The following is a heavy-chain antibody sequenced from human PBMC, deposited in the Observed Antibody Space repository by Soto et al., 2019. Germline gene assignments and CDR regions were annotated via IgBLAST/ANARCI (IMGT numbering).Heavy chain of an antibody. CDR3: AFEVPAATDWFDP. V-gene: IGHV4-34*01. CDR1: GGSFSGYY. J-gene: IGHJ5*02. CDR2: INHSGST. Sequence: QVQLQQWGAGLLKPSETLSLTCAVYGGSFSGYYWSWIRQPPGKGLEWIGEINHSGSTNYNPSLKSLVTISVDTSKNQFSLKLSSVTAADTAVYYCAFEVPAATDWFDPWGQGTLVTVSS. D-gene: IGHD2-2*01.